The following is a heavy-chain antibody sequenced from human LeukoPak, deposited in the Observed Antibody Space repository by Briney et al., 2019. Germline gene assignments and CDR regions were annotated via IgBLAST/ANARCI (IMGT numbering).Heavy chain of an antibody. Sequence: SETLSLTCTVSGGSISSYYWSRIRQPPGKGLEWIGYIYYSGSTNYNPSLKSRVTISVDTSKNQFSLKLSSVTAADTAVYYCARHGSYYDFWSGYPFDYWGQATLVTVSS. V-gene: IGHV4-59*08. CDR1: GGSISSYY. CDR3: ARHGSYYDFWSGYPFDY. J-gene: IGHJ4*02. CDR2: IYYSGST. D-gene: IGHD3-3*01.